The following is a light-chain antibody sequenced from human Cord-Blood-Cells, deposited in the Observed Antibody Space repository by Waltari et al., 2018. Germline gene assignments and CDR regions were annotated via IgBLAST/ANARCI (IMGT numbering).Light chain of an antibody. CDR2: EVS. Sequence: QSALTQPASVPGSPGPSITLSCPGTSRDAGASNYLSWYQQHPGKAPKLMIYEVSNRPSGVSNRFSGSKSGNTASLTISGLQAEDEADYYCSSYTSSSTLVFGGGTKLTVL. CDR3: SSYTSSSTLV. V-gene: IGLV2-14*01. J-gene: IGLJ2*01. CDR1: SRDAGASNY.